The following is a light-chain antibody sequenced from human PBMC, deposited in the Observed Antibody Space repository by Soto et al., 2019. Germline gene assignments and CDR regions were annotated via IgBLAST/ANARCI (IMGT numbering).Light chain of an antibody. V-gene: IGLV2-14*01. CDR1: SSDVGGYNY. CDR2: DVS. CDR3: SSYTNSSPYV. J-gene: IGLJ1*01. Sequence: QLVLTQPASVSGSPGQSITISCTGTSSDVGGYNYVSWYQQHPGKAPKLMIYDVSNRPSGVSNRFSGSKSGNTASLTISGLQAEDEADYYCSSYTNSSPYVFGTGTKLTVL.